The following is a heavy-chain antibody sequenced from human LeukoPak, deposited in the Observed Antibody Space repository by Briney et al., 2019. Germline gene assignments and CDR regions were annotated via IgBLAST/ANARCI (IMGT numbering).Heavy chain of an antibody. J-gene: IGHJ4*02. CDR1: GGSISSYY. CDR3: ARLFPADY. CDR2: IYYSGST. V-gene: IGHV4-59*08. Sequence: PSETLSLTCTVSGGSISSYYWSWIRQPPGKGLEWIGYIYYSGSTNYNPPLKSRVTISVDTSKNQFSLKLSSVTAADTAVYYCARLFPADYWGQGTLVTVSS.